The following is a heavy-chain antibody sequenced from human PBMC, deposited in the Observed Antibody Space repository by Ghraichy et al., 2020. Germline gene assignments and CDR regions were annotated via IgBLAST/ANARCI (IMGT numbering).Heavy chain of an antibody. D-gene: IGHD3-22*01. CDR2: ISDSGGST. V-gene: IGHV3-23*01. CDR3: AKERGNGYYNPYFDY. J-gene: IGHJ4*02. Sequence: GGSLRLSCAASGFTFSSYGMSWVRQAPGKGLEWVSAISDSGGSTYYADSVKGRFTISRDNSKNTLYLQMNSLRAEDTAVYYCAKERGNGYYNPYFDYWGQGTLVTVSS. CDR1: GFTFSSYG.